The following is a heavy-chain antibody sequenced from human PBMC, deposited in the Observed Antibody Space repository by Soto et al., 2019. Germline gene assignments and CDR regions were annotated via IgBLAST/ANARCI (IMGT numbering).Heavy chain of an antibody. Sequence: LETLSLTCTVSGGSIGTHYWSWIRQPPGKGLEWIGFIHHSGSSKYNPSLKSRVTISVDTSKDQFSLKLSSVTAADTAVYYCARGPNYIWGSYRPFDYWGQGTLVTVSS. V-gene: IGHV4-59*11. J-gene: IGHJ4*02. CDR1: GGSIGTHY. CDR2: IHHSGSS. D-gene: IGHD3-16*02. CDR3: ARGPNYIWGSYRPFDY.